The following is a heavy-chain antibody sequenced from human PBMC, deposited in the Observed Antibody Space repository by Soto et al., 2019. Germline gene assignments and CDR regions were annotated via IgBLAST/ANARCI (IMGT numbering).Heavy chain of an antibody. CDR2: IYYSGST. CDR3: ARHNYDSSGTAVDV. CDR1: GGSISSGDYY. D-gene: IGHD3-22*01. Sequence: SETLSLTCTVSGGSISSGDYYWGWIRQHPGKGLEWIGYIYYSGSTYYNPSLKSRVTISVDTSKNQFSLKLSSVTAADTAVYYCARHNYDSSGTAVDVWGQGTTVTVSS. V-gene: IGHV4-31*03. J-gene: IGHJ6*02.